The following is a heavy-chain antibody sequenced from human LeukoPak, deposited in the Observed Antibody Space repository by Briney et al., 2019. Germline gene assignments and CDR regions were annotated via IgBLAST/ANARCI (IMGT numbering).Heavy chain of an antibody. CDR1: GFTFSSYA. V-gene: IGHV3-23*01. Sequence: GGSLRLSCAASGFTFSSYAMSWVRQAPGKGLEWVSAISGSGGSTYYADSVKGRFTISRDNSKNTLYLQMNSLRAEDTAVYYCAKGYGSGGYYNEHTFDYWGQGTLVTVSS. D-gene: IGHD3-10*01. J-gene: IGHJ4*02. CDR2: ISGSGGST. CDR3: AKGYGSGGYYNEHTFDY.